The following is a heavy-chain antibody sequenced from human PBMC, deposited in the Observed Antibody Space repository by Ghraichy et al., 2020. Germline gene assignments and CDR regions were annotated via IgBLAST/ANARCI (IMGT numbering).Heavy chain of an antibody. CDR1: GFTVSTNY. CDR2: IYSGGRT. V-gene: IGHV3-53*01. Sequence: GGSLRLSCAASGFTVSTNYMSWVRQAPGKGLEWVSVIYSGGRTYYADSVKGRFTISRDNSKNTLYLQMNGLRAEDTAVYYCAREISYGSDSYYNPYYGMDVWGQGTTVTVSS. CDR3: AREISYGSDSYYNPYYGMDV. J-gene: IGHJ6*02. D-gene: IGHD3-10*01.